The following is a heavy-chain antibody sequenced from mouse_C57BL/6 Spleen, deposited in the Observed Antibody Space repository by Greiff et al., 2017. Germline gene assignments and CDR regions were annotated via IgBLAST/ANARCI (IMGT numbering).Heavy chain of an antibody. CDR1: GYTFTIYD. J-gene: IGHJ3*01. V-gene: IGHV1-85*01. CDR3: ARYYDYDLSWFAY. Sequence: QVQLQQSGPELVKPGASVKLSCKASGYTFTIYDINWVKQRPGQGLEWIGWIYPRDGSTKYNEKFKGKATLTVDTSTSTAYMELHSLTSEDSAVYFCARYYDYDLSWFAYWGQGTLVTVSA. D-gene: IGHD2-4*01. CDR2: IYPRDGST.